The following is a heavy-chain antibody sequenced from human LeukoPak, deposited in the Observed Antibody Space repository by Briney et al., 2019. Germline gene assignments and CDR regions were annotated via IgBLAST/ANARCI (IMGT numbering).Heavy chain of an antibody. Sequence: GGSLRLSWSASGFTFSSYGMHWVRQAPGKGLGGGAFISYDGSNKYYADSVKGRFTISRDNSKNTLYLQMNSLRAEDTAVYYCAKGLIISGYDFDWFDPWGQGTLVTVSS. J-gene: IGHJ5*02. D-gene: IGHD5-12*01. CDR1: GFTFSSYG. CDR2: ISYDGSNK. CDR3: AKGLIISGYDFDWFDP. V-gene: IGHV3-30*18.